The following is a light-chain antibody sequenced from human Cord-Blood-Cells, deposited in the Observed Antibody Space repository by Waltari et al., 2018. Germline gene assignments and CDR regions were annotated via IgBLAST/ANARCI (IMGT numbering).Light chain of an antibody. CDR1: QSISSY. CDR3: QQSYSTPRP. V-gene: IGKV1-39*01. CDR2: AAT. J-gene: IGKJ3*01. Sequence: DIQMTQSPSSLSASVGDRVTITCRASQSISSYLNWYQQKPGKAPQLLIYAATSLQSGVPSRFSGSGSGTAVNLTISSLQPDDFATYYCQQSYSTPRPFGPGTKVDLK.